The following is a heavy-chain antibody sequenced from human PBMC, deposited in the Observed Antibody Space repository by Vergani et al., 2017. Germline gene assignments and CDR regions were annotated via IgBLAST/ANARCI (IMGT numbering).Heavy chain of an antibody. CDR1: ADSISSGSYS. CDR2: IYYSGLT. Sequence: QLQLQQSGPGLVKPSETLFLTCTVSADSISSGSYSWGWIRQPPGKSLEWIGSIYYSGLTYYNPSLKSRVAISVETSEHQFSLKVTSVTAADPAVYFCARQRPGSGWSPGDFDDWVQGTLVTVSS. J-gene: IGHJ4*02. V-gene: IGHV4-39*01. CDR3: ARQRPGSGWSPGDFDD. D-gene: IGHD6-19*01.